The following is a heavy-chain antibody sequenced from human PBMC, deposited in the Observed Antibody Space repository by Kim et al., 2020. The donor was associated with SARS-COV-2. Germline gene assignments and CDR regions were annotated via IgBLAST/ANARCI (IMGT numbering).Heavy chain of an antibody. J-gene: IGHJ5*01. Sequence: GGSLRLSCAASGFTFSSYTMNWVRQAPGKGLEWVSYISSSSSTIYYADSVKGRFTISRDNAKNSLYLQMNSLRDEDTAVYYCARDGYSGYERRGHRWFDSWGQGTLVTVSS. CDR2: ISSSSSTI. V-gene: IGHV3-48*02. CDR3: ARDGYSGYERRGHRWFDS. CDR1: GFTFSSYT. D-gene: IGHD5-12*01.